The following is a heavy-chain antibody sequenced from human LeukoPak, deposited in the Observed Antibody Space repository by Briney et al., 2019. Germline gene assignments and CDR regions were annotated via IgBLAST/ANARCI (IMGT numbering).Heavy chain of an antibody. J-gene: IGHJ4*02. CDR1: GFTFSSYA. CDR2: INPDGSST. D-gene: IGHD2-15*01. Sequence: PGGSLRLSCAASGFTFSSYAMSWVRQAPGKGLVWVSRINPDGSSTSYADSVKGRFTISRDNAKNTLYLQMNSLSAEDTAMYCCATQDILDYWGQGTLVTVSS. V-gene: IGHV3-74*01. CDR3: ATQDILDY.